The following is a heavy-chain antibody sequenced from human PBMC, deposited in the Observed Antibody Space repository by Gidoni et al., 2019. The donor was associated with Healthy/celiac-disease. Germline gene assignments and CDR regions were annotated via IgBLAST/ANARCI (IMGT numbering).Heavy chain of an antibody. Sequence: QVQLVESGGGVVQPGRSLRLSCAASGFTFSSYGMHWVRQAPGKGLEWVAVISYDGSNKYYADSVKGRFTISRDNSKNTLYLQMNSLRAEDTAVYYCAKDGLRKWELMYYYYYYMDVWGKGTTVTVSS. CDR3: AKDGLRKWELMYYYYYYMDV. D-gene: IGHD1-26*01. CDR2: ISYDGSNK. V-gene: IGHV3-30*18. CDR1: GFTFSSYG. J-gene: IGHJ6*03.